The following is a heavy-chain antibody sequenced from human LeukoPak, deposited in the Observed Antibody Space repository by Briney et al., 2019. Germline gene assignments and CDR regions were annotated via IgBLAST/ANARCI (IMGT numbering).Heavy chain of an antibody. V-gene: IGHV4-59*01. CDR3: ARDKQHSYGRYFDH. D-gene: IGHD3-16*01. CDR1: GDSLSTYH. CDR2: MQSTGNS. Sequence: SETVSLTCRLSGDSLSTYHWDCISNPPREEQEYICYMQSTGNSKYNPSLRSRVNMFVDTSKNQAALILSSVTAADTAVYYCARDKQHSYGRYFDHWGQGALVTVSS. J-gene: IGHJ4*02.